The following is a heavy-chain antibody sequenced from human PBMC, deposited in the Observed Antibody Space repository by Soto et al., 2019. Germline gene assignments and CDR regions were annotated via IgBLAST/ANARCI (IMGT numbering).Heavy chain of an antibody. D-gene: IGHD1-26*01. CDR3: ASGAVLRGSYDY. CDR2: INPSGGST. Sequence: ASVKVSCKASGGTFSSYAISWVRQAPGQGLEWMGIINPSGGSTSYAQKFQGRVTMTRDTSTSTVYMELSSLRSEDTAVYYCASGAVLRGSYDYWGQGTLVTVSS. V-gene: IGHV1-46*01. J-gene: IGHJ4*02. CDR1: GGTFSSYA.